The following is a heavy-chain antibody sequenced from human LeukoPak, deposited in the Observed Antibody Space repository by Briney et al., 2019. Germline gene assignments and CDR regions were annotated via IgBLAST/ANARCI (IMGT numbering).Heavy chain of an antibody. Sequence: SETLSLTCTVSGGSISSYYWSWIRQPPGKGLEWIGYIYYSGSTNYNPSLMSRVTISVDTSKNQFSLKLSSVTAADTALYYCARGGSYSPSDYWGQGTLVTVSS. D-gene: IGHD1-26*01. CDR3: ARGGSYSPSDY. V-gene: IGHV4-59*01. J-gene: IGHJ4*02. CDR1: GGSISSYY. CDR2: IYYSGST.